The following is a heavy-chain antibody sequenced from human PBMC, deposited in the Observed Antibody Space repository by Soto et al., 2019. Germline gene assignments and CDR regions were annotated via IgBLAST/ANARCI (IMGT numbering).Heavy chain of an antibody. V-gene: IGHV1-69*13. CDR3: GRRRIVGPSIPSSAVDY. J-gene: IGHJ4*02. CDR2: IIPIFGTA. D-gene: IGHD1-26*01. CDR1: GGTFNNYG. Sequence: ASVKLSCKASGGTFNNYGITWVRQAPGQGLEWMGGIIPIFGTANFAQKFQGRVTITADESTSTAYMELSSLRSEDTAVYYCGRRRIVGPSIPSSAVDYWGQGTLVTVSS.